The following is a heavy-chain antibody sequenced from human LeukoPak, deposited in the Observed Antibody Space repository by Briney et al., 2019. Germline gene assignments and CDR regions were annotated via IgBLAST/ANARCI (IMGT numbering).Heavy chain of an antibody. J-gene: IGHJ4*02. CDR1: GGSISSGGYY. V-gene: IGHV4-31*03. CDR2: IYYSGST. Sequence: SETLSLTCTVSGGSISSGGYYWSWIRQHPGKGLEWIGYIYYSGSTYYNPSLKSRVTISVDTSKNQFSLKLSSATAADTAVYYCARGVGITMIPQLDYWGQGTLVTVSS. D-gene: IGHD3-22*01. CDR3: ARGVGITMIPQLDY.